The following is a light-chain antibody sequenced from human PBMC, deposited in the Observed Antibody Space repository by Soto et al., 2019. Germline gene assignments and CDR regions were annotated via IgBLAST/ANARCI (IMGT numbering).Light chain of an antibody. CDR1: QSVSSN. J-gene: IGKJ5*01. Sequence: EIVMTQSPATLSVSPGERATLSCRASQSVSSNLAWYQQKPGQAPRLLIYAASTRATGIPARFSGSGSGTEFTLTISSLQSEDFAVYYCQHYNGWPPPITFGQGTRLEI. CDR3: QHYNGWPPPIT. CDR2: AAS. V-gene: IGKV3-15*01.